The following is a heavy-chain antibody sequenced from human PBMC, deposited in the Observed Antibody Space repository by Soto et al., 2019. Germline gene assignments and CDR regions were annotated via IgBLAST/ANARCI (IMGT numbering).Heavy chain of an antibody. J-gene: IGHJ4*02. Sequence: EVQLVESGGGLVQPGGSLRLSCVASGFTFSGYAMHWVLQAPGKGLEHISAVNTDGDSPYYANSVKGRFTISRDNSKNTLYLQMGSLRAEDMAVYYCARVDYSEVYFDHWGQGTLVTVSS. CDR3: ARVDYSEVYFDH. V-gene: IGHV3-64*01. D-gene: IGHD2-15*01. CDR2: VNTDGDSP. CDR1: GFTFSGYA.